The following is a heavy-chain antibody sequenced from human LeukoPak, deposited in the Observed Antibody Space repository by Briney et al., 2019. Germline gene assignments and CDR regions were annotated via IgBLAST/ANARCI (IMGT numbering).Heavy chain of an antibody. CDR2: INHSGST. Sequence: SETLSLTCAVYGGSLSGYYWSWIRQPPGKGLEWIGEINHSGSTNYNPSLKSRVTISVDTSKNQFSLKLSSVTAADTAVYYCAREISVVVPAAISGAFDIWGQGTMVTVSS. J-gene: IGHJ3*02. V-gene: IGHV4-34*01. D-gene: IGHD2-2*02. CDR1: GGSLSGYY. CDR3: AREISVVVPAAISGAFDI.